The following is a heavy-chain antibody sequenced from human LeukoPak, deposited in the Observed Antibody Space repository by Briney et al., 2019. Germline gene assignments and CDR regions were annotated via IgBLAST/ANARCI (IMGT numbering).Heavy chain of an antibody. CDR3: ARPMVRGVFFY. D-gene: IGHD3-10*01. Sequence: SETLSLTCTVSGYSISSGYYWGWIRQPPGKGLEWIGSIYHSGSTYYNPSLKSRVTISVDTSKNQFSLKLSSVTAADTAVYYCARPMVRGVFFYWGQGTLVTVSS. CDR2: IYHSGST. J-gene: IGHJ4*02. V-gene: IGHV4-38-2*02. CDR1: GYSISSGYY.